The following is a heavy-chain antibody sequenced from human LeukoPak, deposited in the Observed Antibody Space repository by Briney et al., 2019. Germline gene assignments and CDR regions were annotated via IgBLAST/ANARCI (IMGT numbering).Heavy chain of an antibody. Sequence: GGSLRLSCAASGFTFSSYAMSWVRQAPGKGLEWVSAISGSGGSTYYADSVKGRFTISRDNSKNTPYLQMNSPRAEDTAVYYCAKALGGYCSSTSCSYWGQGTLVTVSS. V-gene: IGHV3-23*01. D-gene: IGHD2-2*01. CDR1: GFTFSSYA. CDR3: AKALGGYCSSTSCSY. J-gene: IGHJ4*02. CDR2: ISGSGGST.